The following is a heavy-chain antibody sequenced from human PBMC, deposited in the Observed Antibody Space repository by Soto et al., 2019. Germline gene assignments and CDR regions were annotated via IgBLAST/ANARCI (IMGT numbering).Heavy chain of an antibody. CDR2: ISWNSGSI. Sequence: PGGSLRLSCAASGFTFDDYAMHWVRQAPGKGLEWVSGISWNSGSIGYADSVKGRFTISRDNAKNSLYLQMNSLRAEDTALYYCAKDIAVGRFYDFWSGYFLIDYWGQGTLVTVSS. V-gene: IGHV3-9*01. CDR3: AKDIAVGRFYDFWSGYFLIDY. D-gene: IGHD3-3*01. CDR1: GFTFDDYA. J-gene: IGHJ4*02.